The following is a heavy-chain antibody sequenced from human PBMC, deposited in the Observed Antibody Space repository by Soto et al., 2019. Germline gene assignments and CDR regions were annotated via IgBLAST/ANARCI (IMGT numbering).Heavy chain of an antibody. CDR3: AKARDGQWGRGYDAFDI. V-gene: IGHV3-30*18. J-gene: IGHJ3*02. CDR1: GFTFSSYV. D-gene: IGHD3-16*01. Sequence: GGSLRLSWAASGFTFSSYVMHWVRQAPGKGLEWVAVISYDGSNKYYADSVKGRFTISRDNSKNTLYLQMNSLRAEDTAVYYCAKARDGQWGRGYDAFDIWGQGTMVTVSS. CDR2: ISYDGSNK.